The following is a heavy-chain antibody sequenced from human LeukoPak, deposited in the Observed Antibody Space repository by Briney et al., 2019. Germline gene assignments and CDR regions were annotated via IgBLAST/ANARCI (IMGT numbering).Heavy chain of an antibody. V-gene: IGHV1-18*01. Sequence: GASVKLSCKSSGSTFTSYGISMVRQAPGQGLELMGWISAYNGNTNYSQKLQLRVTMTTDKCTSKGYMELRRMRFDDTAVYYCARVLVGVQVAFDYWGQGTLVTVSS. CDR3: ARVLVGVQVAFDY. D-gene: IGHD1-26*01. CDR2: ISAYNGNT. J-gene: IGHJ4*02. CDR1: GSTFTSYG.